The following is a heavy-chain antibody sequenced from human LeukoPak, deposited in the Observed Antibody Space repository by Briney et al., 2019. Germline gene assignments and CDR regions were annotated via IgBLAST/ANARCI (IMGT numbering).Heavy chain of an antibody. J-gene: IGHJ4*02. CDR2: INPNSGGT. CDR1: GYTFTGYY. V-gene: IGHV1-2*02. D-gene: IGHD2-15*01. CDR3: ARERLKGGVATETDY. Sequence: GASVKVSCKASGYTFTGYYMNWVRQAPGQGLEWMGWINPNSGGTEYAQKFQGRVTMTRDTSISTAYMELSRLRSDDTAVYYCARERLKGGVATETDYWGQGTLVTVSS.